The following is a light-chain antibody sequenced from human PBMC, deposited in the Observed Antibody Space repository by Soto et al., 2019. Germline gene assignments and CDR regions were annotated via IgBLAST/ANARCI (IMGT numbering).Light chain of an antibody. CDR2: RAF. CDR3: QQYNNWPLT. Sequence: EIVMTQSPATLSLSPGERATLSCRASLSVSSDLAWYRQKPGQAPRLLISRAFTRATGIPARFSGSGFGTDFTLTISSLQSEDFAVYYCQQYNNWPLTFGGGTKVEIK. CDR1: LSVSSD. V-gene: IGKV3-15*01. J-gene: IGKJ4*01.